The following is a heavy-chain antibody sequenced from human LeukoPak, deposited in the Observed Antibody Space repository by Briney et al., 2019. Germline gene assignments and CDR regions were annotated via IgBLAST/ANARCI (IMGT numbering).Heavy chain of an antibody. CDR3: ARHLGTYSDH. J-gene: IGHJ4*02. CDR2: INSDGSRT. CDR1: GFTFSGYW. D-gene: IGHD7-27*01. Sequence: GGSLRLSCAACGFTFSGYWMYWVRQAPGKGLVWVSLINSDGSRTNYADSVKGRFTIARDNDKNTLHLQVNSLRADASAVYYCARHLGTYSDHWGQGTLVTVSS. V-gene: IGHV3-74*01.